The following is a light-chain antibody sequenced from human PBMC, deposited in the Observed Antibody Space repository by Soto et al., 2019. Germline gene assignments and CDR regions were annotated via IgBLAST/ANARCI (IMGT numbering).Light chain of an antibody. J-gene: IGLJ2*01. CDR2: EDN. CDR1: SGSIASNY. CDR3: QSYDSSNPYVV. Sequence: NFMLTQPHSVSESPGKTVTISCTRSSGSIASNYVQWYQQRPCSAPTTVIYEDNQRPSGVPDRFSGSIDSSSNSASLTISGLKTEDEADYYCQSYDSSNPYVVFGGGIKLTVL. V-gene: IGLV6-57*04.